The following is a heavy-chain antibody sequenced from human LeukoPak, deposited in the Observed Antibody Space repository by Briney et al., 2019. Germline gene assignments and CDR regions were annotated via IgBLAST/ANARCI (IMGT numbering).Heavy chain of an antibody. V-gene: IGHV3-30*04. CDR2: ISYDGSNK. CDR1: GFTFSSYA. CDR3: ARSSGYYYGGYDY. D-gene: IGHD3-22*01. Sequence: GGSLRLSCAASGFTFSSYAMHWVRQAPGKGLEWVAVISYDGSNKYYADSVKGRFTISRDNSKNTLYLQMNSLRAEDTAVYFCARSSGYYYGGYDYWGQGTLVTVSS. J-gene: IGHJ4*02.